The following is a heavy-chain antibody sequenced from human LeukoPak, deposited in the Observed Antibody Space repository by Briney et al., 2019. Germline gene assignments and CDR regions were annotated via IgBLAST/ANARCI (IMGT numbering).Heavy chain of an antibody. CDR1: GYSISSGYY. CDR3: ARGVVVLI. J-gene: IGHJ3*02. D-gene: IGHD2-2*01. Sequence: SETLSLTCTVSGYSISSGYYWGWIRQPPGKGLEWIGSIYHSGSTYYNPSLKSRVTISVDTSKNQFSLKLSSVTAADTAVYYCARGVVVLIWGQGTMVTVSS. CDR2: IYHSGST. V-gene: IGHV4-38-2*02.